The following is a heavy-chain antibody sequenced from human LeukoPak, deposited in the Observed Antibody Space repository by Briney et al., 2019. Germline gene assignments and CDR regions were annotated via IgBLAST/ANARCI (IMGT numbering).Heavy chain of an antibody. CDR2: IYQTGST. J-gene: IGHJ4*02. CDR1: GFSISSGYF. D-gene: IGHD1-26*01. CDR3: AREISGRYYNF. V-gene: IGHV4-38-2*02. Sequence: PSETLSLTCNVSGFSISSGYFWGWIRQTPRKGLEWIGNIYQTGSTYYNLSLKSRVTISVDTSKNQFSLRLTSVTAADTAVYYCAREISGRYYNFWGQGTLVTVSS.